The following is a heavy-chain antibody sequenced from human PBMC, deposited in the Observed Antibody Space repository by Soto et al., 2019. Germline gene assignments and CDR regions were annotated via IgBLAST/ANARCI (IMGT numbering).Heavy chain of an antibody. D-gene: IGHD6-19*01. CDR3: ARVGSSGSVDP. CDR2: ISAYNGNT. Sequence: ASVKVSCKASGYTFTSYGISWVRQAPGQGLEWMGWISAYNGNTNYAQKLQGRVTINPDTSKNQFSLQLNSVTPEDTAVYYCARVGSSGSVDPWGQGTLVTVSS. V-gene: IGHV1-18*01. CDR1: GYTFTSYG. J-gene: IGHJ5*02.